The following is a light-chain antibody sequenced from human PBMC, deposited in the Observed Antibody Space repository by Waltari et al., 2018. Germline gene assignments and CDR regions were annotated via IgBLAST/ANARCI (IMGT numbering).Light chain of an antibody. CDR3: AAWDDSLNGSWV. CDR1: SSNIGSNT. V-gene: IGLV1-44*01. J-gene: IGLJ3*02. Sequence: QSVLTQPPSASGTPGQRVTISCSGSSSNIGSNTVHWYQQPPGTAPKLLIYSNSQRPSGVPDRFSGSKSGTSASLAISGLQSEDEADYYCAAWDDSLNGSWVFGGGTKLTVL. CDR2: SNS.